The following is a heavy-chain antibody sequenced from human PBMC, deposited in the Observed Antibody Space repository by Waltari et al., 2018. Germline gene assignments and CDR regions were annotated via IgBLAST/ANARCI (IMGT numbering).Heavy chain of an antibody. CDR1: GYTFTDYY. CDR3: ATVEGGYYDILTGYPFDY. V-gene: IGHV1-69-2*01. Sequence: EVQLVQSGAEVKKPGATVKISCKASGYTFTDYYMHWVQQAPGKGLEWMGRVDPEDGETIYAEKFQGRVTITADTSTDTAYMELSSLRSEDTAVYYCATVEGGYYDILTGYPFDYWGQGTLVTVSS. D-gene: IGHD3-9*01. CDR2: VDPEDGET. J-gene: IGHJ4*02.